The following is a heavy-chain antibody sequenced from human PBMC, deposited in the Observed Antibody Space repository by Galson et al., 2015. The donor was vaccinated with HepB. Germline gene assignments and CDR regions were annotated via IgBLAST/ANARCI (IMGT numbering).Heavy chain of an antibody. CDR2: IGSDGSDK. CDR1: GVTFSRCA. J-gene: IGHJ4*02. D-gene: IGHD6-19*01. CDR3: GGVPPSSGWYIDY. V-gene: IGHV3-30*04. Sequence: SLRLSCAASGVTFSRCAMHWVRQAPGKGLEGVAVIGSDGSDKYNADSVKGRFTISRDNSKNTLYLLMSGLQIEDTAVYYCGGVPPSSGWYIDYWGQGTLVTVSS.